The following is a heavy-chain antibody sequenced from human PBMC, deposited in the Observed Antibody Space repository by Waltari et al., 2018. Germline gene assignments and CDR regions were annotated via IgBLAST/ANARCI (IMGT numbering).Heavy chain of an antibody. CDR1: GYKLRDYG. D-gene: IGHD3-16*02. J-gene: IGHJ4*02. CDR2: VYVYNENT. V-gene: IGHV1-18*01. CDR3: ARVVTGVHEVNDN. Sequence: QVRLTQSGSDVKEPGASVQVSCKASGYKLRDYGISWVRQAPGQGLEWMGWVYVYNENTRFAEKFEDRVTLTTDKVTETVYMELTDLRPDDTAVYYCARVVTGVHEVNDNWGQGTLVIVS.